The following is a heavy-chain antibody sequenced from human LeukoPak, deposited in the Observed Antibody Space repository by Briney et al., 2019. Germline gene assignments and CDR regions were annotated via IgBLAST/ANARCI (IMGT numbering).Heavy chain of an antibody. CDR2: IYYSGST. Sequence: SQTLSLTCTVSGGSISSGGYYWSWIRQHTGKGLEWIGYIYYSGSTYYNPSLKSRVTISVDTSKNQFSLKLSSVTAADTAVYYCAREDCGGDCYLDYWGQGTLVTVSS. CDR1: GGSISSGGYY. D-gene: IGHD2-21*02. J-gene: IGHJ4*02. V-gene: IGHV4-31*03. CDR3: AREDCGGDCYLDY.